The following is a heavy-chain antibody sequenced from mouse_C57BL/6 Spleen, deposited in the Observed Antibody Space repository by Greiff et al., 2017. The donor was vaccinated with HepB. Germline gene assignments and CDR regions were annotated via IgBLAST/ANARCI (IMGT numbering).Heavy chain of an antibody. V-gene: IGHV1-15*01. CDR3: TRDDGNYPYPAMDY. CDR2: IDPETGGT. J-gene: IGHJ4*01. Sequence: QVQLQQSGAELVRPGASVTLSCKASGYTFTDYEMHWVKQTPVPGLEWIGAIDPETGGTAYNQKFKGKAILTADKSSSTAYMELRSLKSEDSAVYYCTRDDGNYPYPAMDYWGQGTSVTVSS. D-gene: IGHD2-3*01. CDR1: GYTFTDYE.